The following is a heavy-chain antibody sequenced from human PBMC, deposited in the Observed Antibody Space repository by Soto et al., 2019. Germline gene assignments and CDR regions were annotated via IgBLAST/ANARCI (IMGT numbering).Heavy chain of an antibody. J-gene: IGHJ6*02. CDR3: ATGYCTLTIRYTRRFYDYRMGV. V-gene: IGHV3-21*01. CDR2: ISSDSSYK. CDR1: GCTPSSHT. D-gene: IGHD2-8*02. Sequence: GQLRRLWCGASGCTPSSHTMNWFRQAPGKGLAWVSSISSDSSYKYYTDSVKGRFTVSRDNAKNSLYLQMDSLRAEDTAVYYCATGYCTLTIRYTRRFYDYRMGVSGQGTTVTV.